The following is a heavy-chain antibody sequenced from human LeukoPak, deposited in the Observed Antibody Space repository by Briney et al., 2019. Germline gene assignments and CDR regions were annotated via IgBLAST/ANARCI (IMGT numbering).Heavy chain of an antibody. CDR2: ISYDGSNK. J-gene: IGHJ5*02. CDR1: GFTFSSYA. D-gene: IGHD1-14*01. Sequence: GGSLRLSCAASGFTFSSYAMHWVRQAPGKGLEWVAVISYDGSNKYYADSVKGRFTISRDNSKNTLYLQMNSLRAEDTAVYYCARGYQSLDPWGQGTLVTVSS. V-gene: IGHV3-30*04. CDR3: ARGYQSLDP.